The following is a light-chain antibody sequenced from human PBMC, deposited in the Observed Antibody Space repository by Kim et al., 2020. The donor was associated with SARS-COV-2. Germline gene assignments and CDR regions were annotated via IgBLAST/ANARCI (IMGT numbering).Light chain of an antibody. Sequence: ASVKLTCTLSSGHSSYAIAWHQQQPEKGPRYLMKLNSDGRHSKGDGIPDRFSGSSSGAERYLTISSLQSEDEADYYCQTWGTGIVVFGGGTQLT. V-gene: IGLV4-69*01. CDR3: QTWGTGIVV. J-gene: IGLJ2*01. CDR2: LNSDGRH. CDR1: SGHSSYA.